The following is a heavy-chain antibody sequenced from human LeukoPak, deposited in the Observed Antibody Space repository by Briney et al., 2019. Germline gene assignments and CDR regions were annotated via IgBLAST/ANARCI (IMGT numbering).Heavy chain of an antibody. CDR2: INSDGSIT. CDR1: GFTFSSHW. J-gene: IGHJ4*02. V-gene: IGHV3-74*03. CDR3: ARLMGQQLGYFDY. D-gene: IGHD6-13*01. Sequence: GGSLRLSCAASGFTFSSHWMYWVRQAPGKGLVWVSRINSDGSITTYADSVKGRFTISRDNAKNTLYLQMNSLSAEDTAVYYCARLMGQQLGYFDYWGQGNLVTVSS.